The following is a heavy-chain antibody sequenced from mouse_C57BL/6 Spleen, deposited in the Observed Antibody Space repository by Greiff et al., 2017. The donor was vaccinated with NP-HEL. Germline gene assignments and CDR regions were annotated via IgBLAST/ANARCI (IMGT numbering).Heavy chain of an antibody. CDR2: INPGSGGT. J-gene: IGHJ4*01. Sequence: QVQLQQSGAELVRPGTSVKVSCKASGYAFTNYLIEWVKQRPGQGLEWIGVINPGSGGTNYNEKFKGKATLTADKSSSTAYMQLSSLTSEDSAVYFCARSGDDYGAMDYWGQGTSVTVSS. D-gene: IGHD2-4*01. CDR1: GYAFTNYL. V-gene: IGHV1-54*01. CDR3: ARSGDDYGAMDY.